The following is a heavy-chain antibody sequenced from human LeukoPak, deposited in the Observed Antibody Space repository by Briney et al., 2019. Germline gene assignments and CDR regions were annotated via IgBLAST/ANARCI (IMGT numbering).Heavy chain of an antibody. D-gene: IGHD3-16*01. Sequence: GGSLRLSCAASGFTFSSYSMNWVRQAPGKGLEWVSYISSSSSTIYYADSVKGRFTISRDNAKNSLYLQMNSLRAEDTAVYYCARGKNYVDFDYWGQGTLVTVPS. CDR1: GFTFSSYS. V-gene: IGHV3-48*04. CDR3: ARGKNYVDFDY. CDR2: ISSSSSTI. J-gene: IGHJ4*02.